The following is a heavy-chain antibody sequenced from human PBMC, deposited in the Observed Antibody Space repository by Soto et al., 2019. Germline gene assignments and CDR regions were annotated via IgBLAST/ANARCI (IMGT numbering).Heavy chain of an antibody. Sequence: QVQLVQSGAEVKKPGSSVKVSCKASGGTFSSYAISWVRQAPGQGLEWMGGIIPIFGTANYAQKFQGRVTITADESTSTADMELSSLRSEDTAVYYCARGTIPGGLAAAGTFDYWGQGTLVTVSS. J-gene: IGHJ4*02. D-gene: IGHD6-13*01. V-gene: IGHV1-69*01. CDR1: GGTFSSYA. CDR2: IIPIFGTA. CDR3: ARGTIPGGLAAAGTFDY.